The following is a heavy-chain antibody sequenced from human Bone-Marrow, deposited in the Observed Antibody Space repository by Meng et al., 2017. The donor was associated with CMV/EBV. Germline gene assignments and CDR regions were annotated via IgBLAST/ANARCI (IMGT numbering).Heavy chain of an antibody. CDR1: GGSISSSSYY. CDR2: MYYSGST. D-gene: IGHD5-12*01. CDR3: ARDWGSGYAWGY. J-gene: IGHJ4*02. Sequence: SETLSLTCTVSGGSISSSSYYWGWIRQPPGKGLEWIGSMYYSGSTYYNPSLKSRVTISVDTSKNQFSLKLSSVTAADTAVYYCARDWGSGYAWGYWGQGKLVTVSS. V-gene: IGHV4-39*07.